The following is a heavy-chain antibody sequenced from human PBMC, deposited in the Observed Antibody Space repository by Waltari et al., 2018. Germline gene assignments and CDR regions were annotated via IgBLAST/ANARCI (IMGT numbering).Heavy chain of an antibody. CDR3: TRALLGYYYDGSGLNTAYYFDY. CDR1: GFFFGDYG. J-gene: IGHJ4*02. D-gene: IGHD3-22*01. CDR2: IRSKAYGGTT. Sequence: EVQLVASGGGLVQPGRSLRLSCTASGFFFGDYGLNWVRQAPGKGLAWVGFIRSKAYGGTTEYAASVKGRFTISRDDSKSIAYVQMNSLKTEDTAVYYCTRALLGYYYDGSGLNTAYYFDYWGQGTLVTVSS. V-gene: IGHV3-49*04.